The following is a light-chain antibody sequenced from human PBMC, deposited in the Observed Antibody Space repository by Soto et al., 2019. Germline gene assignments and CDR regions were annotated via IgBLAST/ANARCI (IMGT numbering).Light chain of an antibody. Sequence: EIVMTQSPATLSVSPGERATLSCRASQSVSSNLAWYQQTPGQAPRLLIFGASTRATGIPARFSGSGSGTEFTLTNSSLLSEDFAVYYCEEYDNWLGTFGQGTKVEVK. CDR3: EEYDNWLGT. CDR1: QSVSSN. V-gene: IGKV3D-15*01. J-gene: IGKJ1*01. CDR2: GAS.